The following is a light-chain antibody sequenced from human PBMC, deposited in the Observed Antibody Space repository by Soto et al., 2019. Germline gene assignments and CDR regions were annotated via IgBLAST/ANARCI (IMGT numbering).Light chain of an antibody. CDR2: DAS. J-gene: IGKJ1*01. V-gene: IGKV1-5*01. Sequence: DIQMTQSPSTMSKSVGDRVTITCRASQSISSWLAWYQQKPGKAPKLLIYDASSLESGVPSRFSGSGSGTEFTLTISSLQPDDFATYYCQQYNSYSWTFGQGTKVYIK. CDR3: QQYNSYSWT. CDR1: QSISSW.